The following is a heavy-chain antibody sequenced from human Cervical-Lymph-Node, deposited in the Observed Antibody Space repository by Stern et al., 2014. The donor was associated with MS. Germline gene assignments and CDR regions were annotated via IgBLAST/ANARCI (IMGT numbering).Heavy chain of an antibody. CDR3: ARENGYSYAYELDY. Sequence: QLQLQESGPGLVKPSQTLSLTCTVSGGSISSGSYYWSWIRQPAGKGLEWIGRINTSGTSHSHPSLKSRVTISTDTSETQFSLNLSSVTAADTAMYYCARENGYSYAYELDYWGQGILVTVSS. V-gene: IGHV4-61*02. CDR2: INTSGTS. CDR1: GGSISSGSYY. J-gene: IGHJ4*02. D-gene: IGHD5-18*01.